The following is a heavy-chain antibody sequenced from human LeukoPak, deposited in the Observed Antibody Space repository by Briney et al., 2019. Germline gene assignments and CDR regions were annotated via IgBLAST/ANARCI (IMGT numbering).Heavy chain of an antibody. V-gene: IGHV4-59*01. Sequence: SETLSLTCTVPGGSISSYYWSWIRQPPGKGLEWIGYIYYSGSTNYNPSLKSRVTISVDTSKNQFSLKLSSVTSADTAVYYCARDRCSGGSCPYNWFDPWGQGTLVTVSS. CDR3: ARDRCSGGSCPYNWFDP. D-gene: IGHD2-15*01. CDR2: IYYSGST. J-gene: IGHJ5*02. CDR1: GGSISSYY.